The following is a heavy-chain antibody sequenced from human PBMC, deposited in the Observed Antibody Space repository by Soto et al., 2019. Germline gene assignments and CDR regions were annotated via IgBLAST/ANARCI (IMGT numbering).Heavy chain of an antibody. J-gene: IGHJ4*02. CDR3: ASPGIAGAGRSLFDY. V-gene: IGHV1-69*01. CDR2: IIPIFGTA. CDR1: GGTFSSYA. D-gene: IGHD6-19*01. Sequence: QGQLVQAGAEVKKPGSSVTVSCKASGGTFSSYAISWVRQAPGPGREWMGGIIPIFGTANYAQKFQGRVTITADESTSTVYMQLSSLRSEDTAVYDCASPGIAGAGRSLFDYWGQGTLVAVSS.